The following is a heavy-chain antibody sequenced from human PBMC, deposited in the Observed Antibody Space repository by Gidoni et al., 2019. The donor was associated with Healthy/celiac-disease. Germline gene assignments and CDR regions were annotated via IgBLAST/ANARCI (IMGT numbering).Heavy chain of an antibody. J-gene: IGHJ6*02. CDR3: ARSSPTTVTIYYGMDV. Sequence: QVQLVESGGGLVKPGGSLRLSWAASGFTFSDYYMSWIRQAPGKGLEWVSYISSSGSTIYYADSVKGRFTISRDNAKNSLYLQMNSLRAEDTAVYYCARSSPTTVTIYYGMDVWGQGTTVTVSS. V-gene: IGHV3-11*01. CDR1: GFTFSDYY. D-gene: IGHD4-17*01. CDR2: ISSSGSTI.